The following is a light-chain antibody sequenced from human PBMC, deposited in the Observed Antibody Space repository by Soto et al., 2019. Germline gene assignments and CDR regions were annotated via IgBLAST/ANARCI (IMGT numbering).Light chain of an antibody. J-gene: IGKJ4*01. CDR1: QSVSSSY. CDR2: GAS. CDR3: QKYGSPPLT. V-gene: IGKV3-20*01. Sequence: EIVLTQSPGTLSLSPGERATLSCRASQSVSSSYLAWYQQKPGQAPRLLIYGASTRATGIPDRFSGSGSGTNFPFTISRRESKDFAVYFCQKYGSPPLTFGGGTKGEIK.